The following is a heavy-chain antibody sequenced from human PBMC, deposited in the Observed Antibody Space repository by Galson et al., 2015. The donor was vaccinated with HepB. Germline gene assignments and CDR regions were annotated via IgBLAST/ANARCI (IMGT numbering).Heavy chain of an antibody. Sequence: LRLSCAASGFTFSSYGMHWVRQAPGKGLEWVTIIWYDGSNKYYADSVKGRFTISRDNSKNTLYLQMNSLRAEDTAVYYCARDAAFYGSGSYYFPNWYFDLWGRGTLVTVSS. J-gene: IGHJ2*01. CDR2: IWYDGSNK. CDR1: GFTFSSYG. V-gene: IGHV3-33*01. CDR3: ARDAAFYGSGSYYFPNWYFDL. D-gene: IGHD3-10*01.